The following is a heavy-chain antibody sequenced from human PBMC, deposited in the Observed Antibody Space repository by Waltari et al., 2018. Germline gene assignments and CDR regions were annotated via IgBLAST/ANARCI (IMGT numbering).Heavy chain of an antibody. CDR1: GGSIRSYY. CDR2: IYYVGST. CDR3: ARSSAWTWNYPYVWYYMVV. D-gene: IGHD1-7*01. Sequence: QVQLQESGPGLVKPSENLSLTRTVSGGSIRSYYWSWILQHPGKGLEWIGYIYYVGSTFYNPSRMSRVSMSVDTSRNQFSLKLSSVTAADTALYYCARSSAWTWNYPYVWYYMVVWGKGTTVTVSS. V-gene: IGHV4-59*01. J-gene: IGHJ6*03.